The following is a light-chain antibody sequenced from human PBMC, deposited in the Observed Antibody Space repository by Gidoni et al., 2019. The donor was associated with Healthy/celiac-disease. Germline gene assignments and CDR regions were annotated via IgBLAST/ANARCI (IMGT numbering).Light chain of an antibody. CDR2: EVS. Sequence: QSALTQPASVSGSPGQSITISCTGTSSDVGGYNYVSWYQQHPGKAPKLMIYEVSNRPSGVSNRFSGSKPGDTASLTISGLQAEDEADYYCSSYTSSSTSFGTGTKVTVL. CDR3: SSYTSSSTS. CDR1: SSDVGGYNY. V-gene: IGLV2-14*01. J-gene: IGLJ1*01.